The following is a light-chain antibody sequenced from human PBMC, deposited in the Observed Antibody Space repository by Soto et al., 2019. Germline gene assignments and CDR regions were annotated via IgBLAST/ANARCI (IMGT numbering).Light chain of an antibody. CDR3: QQFKIYPLT. V-gene: IGKV1-9*01. CDR2: AAS. Sequence: IQLTQSPSSLSASVGDRVTITCRASQGINSNLAWYQRKPGKAPKLLIYAASTLQSGVPSRFSGSGSGAGFTLTISSLQPEDFATYYCQQFKIYPLTFGGGTKVQIK. J-gene: IGKJ4*01. CDR1: QGINSN.